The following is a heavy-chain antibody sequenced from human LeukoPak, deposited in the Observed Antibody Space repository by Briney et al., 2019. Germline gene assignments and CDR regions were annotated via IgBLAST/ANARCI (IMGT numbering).Heavy chain of an antibody. V-gene: IGHV3-30*03. CDR2: ISYDGSKK. Sequence: QAGGSLRLSCAASGFTFSTYGMHGVRQAPGKGLEWVAVISYDGSKKYYADSVNGRFTVSRDNSKNTLYLQSNNLRAEDTAVYYCLAAAGTVYWGQGTLVTVSS. CDR1: GFTFSTYG. CDR3: LAAAGTVY. D-gene: IGHD6-13*01. J-gene: IGHJ4*02.